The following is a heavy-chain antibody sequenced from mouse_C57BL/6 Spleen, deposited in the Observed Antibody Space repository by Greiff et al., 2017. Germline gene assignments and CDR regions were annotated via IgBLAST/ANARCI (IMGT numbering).Heavy chain of an antibody. D-gene: IGHD1-1*01. J-gene: IGHJ3*01. CDR1: GFTFSNYW. Sequence: EVQLQESGGGLVQPGGSMKLSCVASGFTFSNYWMNWVRQSPEQGLEWVAHIRLNTDNYATHYAESVKGRFTISREGSKSSVYLQMNNLRAEDTGIYYCTGTLYYYGTPGAWFADWGKGTLVTVSA. CDR3: TGTLYYYGTPGAWFAD. CDR2: IRLNTDNYAT. V-gene: IGHV6-3*01.